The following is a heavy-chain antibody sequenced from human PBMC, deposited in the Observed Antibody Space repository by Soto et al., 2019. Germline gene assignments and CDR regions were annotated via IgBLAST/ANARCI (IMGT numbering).Heavy chain of an antibody. Sequence: EVQLLESGGGLVQPGGSLRLSCAASGFTFSSYAMSWVRQAPGKGLEWVSAISGSGGSTYYADSVKGRFTISRDNSKNTLYLQMNSLRAGDTGVYYCAKARWFGELFGWFDPWGQGTLVTVSS. D-gene: IGHD3-10*01. CDR1: GFTFSSYA. CDR3: AKARWFGELFGWFDP. V-gene: IGHV3-23*01. J-gene: IGHJ5*02. CDR2: ISGSGGST.